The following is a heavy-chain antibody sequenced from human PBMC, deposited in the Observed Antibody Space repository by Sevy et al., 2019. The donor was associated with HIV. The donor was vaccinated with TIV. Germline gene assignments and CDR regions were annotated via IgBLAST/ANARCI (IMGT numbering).Heavy chain of an antibody. CDR1: GFTFSSYG. V-gene: IGHV3-30*18. Sequence: GSLRLSCAASGFTFSSYGMHWVRQAPGKGLEWVAVISYDGSNKYYADSVKGRFTISRDNSKNTLYLQMNSLRAEDTAVYYCAKDYSSSWTHFDYWGQGTLVTVSS. D-gene: IGHD6-13*01. J-gene: IGHJ4*02. CDR2: ISYDGSNK. CDR3: AKDYSSSWTHFDY.